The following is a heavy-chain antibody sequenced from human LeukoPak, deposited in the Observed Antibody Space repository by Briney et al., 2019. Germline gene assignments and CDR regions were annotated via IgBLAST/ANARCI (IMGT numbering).Heavy chain of an antibody. CDR1: GFTFSSYA. J-gene: IGHJ3*02. Sequence: GGSLRLSCAASGFTFSSYAMSWVRQAPGKGLEWVSAISGSGGSTYYADSVKGRFTISRDNSKNTLYLQMNSLRAEDTAVYYCAKDLMVFRDIVLVGDAFDIWGQGTMVTVSS. D-gene: IGHD2-8*01. CDR2: ISGSGGST. V-gene: IGHV3-23*01. CDR3: AKDLMVFRDIVLVGDAFDI.